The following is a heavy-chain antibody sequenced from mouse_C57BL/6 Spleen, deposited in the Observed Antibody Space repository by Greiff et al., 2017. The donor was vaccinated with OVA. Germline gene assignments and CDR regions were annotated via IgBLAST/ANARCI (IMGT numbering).Heavy chain of an antibody. CDR3: ARPDYYGSSHYYAMDY. CDR1: GYTFTEYT. Sequence: VKLMESGAELVKPGASVKLSCKASGYTFTEYTIHWVKQRSGQGLEWIGWFYPGSGSIKYNEKFKDKATLTADKSSSTVYMELSRLTSEDSAVYFCARPDYYGSSHYYAMDYWGQGTSVTVSS. J-gene: IGHJ4*01. CDR2: FYPGSGSI. V-gene: IGHV1-62-2*01. D-gene: IGHD1-1*01.